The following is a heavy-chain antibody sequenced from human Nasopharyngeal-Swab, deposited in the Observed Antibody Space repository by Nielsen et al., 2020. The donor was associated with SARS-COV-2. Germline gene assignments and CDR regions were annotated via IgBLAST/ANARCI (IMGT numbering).Heavy chain of an antibody. J-gene: IGHJ6*02. D-gene: IGHD3-10*01. V-gene: IGHV4-31*03. CDR3: ARGRVSTNTYYYGLGSSYYYYGMDV. Sequence: SETLSLTCTVSGGSISSGGYYWSWIRQHPGKGLEWIGYIYYSGSTYYNPSLKSRVTISVDTSKNQLSLKLSSVTAADTAVYYCARGRVSTNTYYYGLGSSYYYYGMDVWGQGTTVTVSS. CDR2: IYYSGST. CDR1: GGSISSGGYY.